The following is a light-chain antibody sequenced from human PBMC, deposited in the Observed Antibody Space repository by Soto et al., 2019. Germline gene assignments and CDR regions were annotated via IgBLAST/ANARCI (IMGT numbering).Light chain of an antibody. J-gene: IGKJ2*01. Sequence: DIQMTHSPPTLSASVGDRVTITCRASQSISNWLAWYQQKPGKAPKLLIYKASSLESGVPSRFSGSGSGTEFTLTISSLQPDDFATYYCQQYNSYSYTFGQGTKLEIK. CDR1: QSISNW. V-gene: IGKV1-5*03. CDR2: KAS. CDR3: QQYNSYSYT.